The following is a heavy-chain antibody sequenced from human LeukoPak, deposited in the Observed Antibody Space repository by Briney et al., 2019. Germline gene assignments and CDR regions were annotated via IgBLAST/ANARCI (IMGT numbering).Heavy chain of an antibody. J-gene: IGHJ4*02. CDR3: ARISSLTGNFDY. V-gene: IGHV4-34*01. D-gene: IGHD7-27*01. CDR1: GRSFSGYY. CDR2: INHSGST. Sequence: KPSETLSLTCAVYGRSFSGYYWSWIRQTPGKGLEWIGEINHSGSTTYNPSLKSRVTISVDTSKNQFSLKLSSVTAADTAVYYCARISSLTGNFDYWGQGTLVTVSS.